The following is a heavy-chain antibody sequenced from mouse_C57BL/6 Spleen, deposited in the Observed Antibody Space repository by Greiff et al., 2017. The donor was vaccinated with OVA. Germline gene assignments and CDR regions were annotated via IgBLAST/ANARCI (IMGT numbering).Heavy chain of an antibody. CDR3: ARRANWDHFDY. CDR2: ISSGSSTI. V-gene: IGHV5-17*01. D-gene: IGHD4-1*01. Sequence: EVKLMESGGGLVKPGGSLKLSCAASGFTFSDYGMHWVRQAPEKGLEWVAYISSGSSTIYYADTVKGRFTISRDNAKNTLFLQMTSLRSEDTAMYYCARRANWDHFDYWGQGTTLTVSS. CDR1: GFTFSDYG. J-gene: IGHJ2*01.